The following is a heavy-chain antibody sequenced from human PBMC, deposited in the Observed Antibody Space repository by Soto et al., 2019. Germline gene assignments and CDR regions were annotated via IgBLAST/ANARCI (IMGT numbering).Heavy chain of an antibody. D-gene: IGHD3-10*01. CDR3: ATGRVSFGSEY. V-gene: IGHV4-59*01. J-gene: IGHJ4*02. CDR1: GGSITSYY. CDR2: IYYNGNI. Sequence: QVQLQESGPGLVKPLETLSLTCTVPGGSITSYYWSWVRQPPGKGLEWIGYIYYNGNIHYNPSLKSRLTISLDTSKNQSSVRLSSVTAADTAVYYCATGRVSFGSEYWGQGTLVTVSS.